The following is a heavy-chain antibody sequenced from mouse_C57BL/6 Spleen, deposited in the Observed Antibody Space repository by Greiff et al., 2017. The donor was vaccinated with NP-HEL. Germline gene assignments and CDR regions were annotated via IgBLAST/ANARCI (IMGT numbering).Heavy chain of an antibody. V-gene: IGHV1-82*01. J-gene: IGHJ2*01. CDR3: ARGGWFLDY. Sequence: VQLKESGPELVKPGASVKISCKASGYAFSSSWMNWVKQRPGKGLEWIGRIYPGDGDTNYNGKFKGKATLTADKSSSTAYMQLSSLTSEDSAVYFCARGGWFLDYWGQGTTLTVSS. CDR2: IYPGDGDT. D-gene: IGHD2-3*01. CDR1: GYAFSSSW.